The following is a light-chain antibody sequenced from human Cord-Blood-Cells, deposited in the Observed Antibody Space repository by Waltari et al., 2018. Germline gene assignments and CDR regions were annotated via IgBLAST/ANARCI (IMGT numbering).Light chain of an antibody. V-gene: IGLV1-47*01. Sequence: QSVLPQPPSASGTPGQRVTISSSGSSSNIGSHYVYWYQQLPGTAPKLLIYRNNQRPSGVPDRFSGSKSGTSASLAISGLRSEDEADYYCAAWDDSLSGLFGGGTKLTVL. J-gene: IGLJ2*01. CDR1: SSNIGSHY. CDR2: RNN. CDR3: AAWDDSLSGL.